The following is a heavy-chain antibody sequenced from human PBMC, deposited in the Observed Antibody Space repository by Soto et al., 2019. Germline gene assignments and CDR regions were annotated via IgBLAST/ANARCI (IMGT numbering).Heavy chain of an antibody. J-gene: IGHJ5*02. CDR2: TYFRSKWYN. V-gene: IGHV6-1*01. Sequence: QVQLQQSGPGLVKPSQTLSLTCAISGDSVSSNTASWNWIRQSPSRGLEWLGRTYFRSKWYNDCAVSVKSRIIITPDTSNNQFSLQLNSVTPEDTAVYFCAKGDNLGPKTGYAFDPWGQGIMVTVSS. CDR1: GDSVSSNTAS. D-gene: IGHD5-12*01. CDR3: AKGDNLGPKTGYAFDP.